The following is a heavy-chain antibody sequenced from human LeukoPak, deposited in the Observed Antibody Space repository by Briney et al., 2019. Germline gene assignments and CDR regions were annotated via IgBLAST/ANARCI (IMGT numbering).Heavy chain of an antibody. D-gene: IGHD4-23*01. Sequence: GGSLRLSCAASGFTFSDYYMSWIRQAPGKGLEWVSYISSSGSTIYYADSVKGRFTISRYNAKNSLYLQMNSLRAEDTAVYYCARAPPYGGNSVVDYWGQGAQVTVSS. CDR3: ARAPPYGGNSVVDY. CDR2: ISSSGSTI. V-gene: IGHV3-11*04. J-gene: IGHJ4*02. CDR1: GFTFSDYY.